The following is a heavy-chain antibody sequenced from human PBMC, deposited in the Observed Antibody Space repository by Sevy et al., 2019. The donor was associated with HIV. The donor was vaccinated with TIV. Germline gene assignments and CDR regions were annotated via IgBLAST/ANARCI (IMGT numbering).Heavy chain of an antibody. CDR3: ARERIGSSWYYFDY. V-gene: IGHV1-18*01. CDR1: GYTLTGYG. CDR2: ISAYNGNT. J-gene: IGHJ4*02. Sequence: ASVKVSCKASGYTLTGYGISWVRQAPGQGLEWMGWISAYNGNTNYAQKLQGRVTMTTDTSTSTAYMELRSLRSDDTAVYYCARERIGSSWYYFDYWGQGPLVTVSS. D-gene: IGHD6-13*01.